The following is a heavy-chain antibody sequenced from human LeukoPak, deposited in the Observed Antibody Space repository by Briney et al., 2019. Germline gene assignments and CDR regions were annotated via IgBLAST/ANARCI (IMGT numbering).Heavy chain of an antibody. Sequence: SETLSLTCTVSSGSISSYYWSWIRQPPGKALEWIGYIYYSGTTNYNPSLKSRVTISVDTSKNQFSLKLSSVTAADTAVYYCARGGSYLGYMDVWGKGTTVTVSS. CDR2: IYYSGTT. CDR3: ARGGSYLGYMDV. D-gene: IGHD1-26*01. J-gene: IGHJ6*03. V-gene: IGHV4-59*01. CDR1: SGSISSYY.